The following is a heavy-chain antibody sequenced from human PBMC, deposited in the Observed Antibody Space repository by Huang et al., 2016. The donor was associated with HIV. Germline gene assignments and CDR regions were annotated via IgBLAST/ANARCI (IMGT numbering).Heavy chain of an antibody. CDR3: ARDFFRANSNNWFDP. D-gene: IGHD3-3*01. CDR2: IETTGRT. Sequence: QVQLQESGPGLVKPSQTLSLTCTVSGDSMSSGPYYWSWIRQPAGKGLEWIGHIETTGRTTYNPSLKSRVTISRDTSKNQFSLKLTSVTAADTAVYYCARDFFRANSNNWFDPWGQGTLVAVSS. CDR1: GDSMSSGPYY. J-gene: IGHJ5*02. V-gene: IGHV4-61*09.